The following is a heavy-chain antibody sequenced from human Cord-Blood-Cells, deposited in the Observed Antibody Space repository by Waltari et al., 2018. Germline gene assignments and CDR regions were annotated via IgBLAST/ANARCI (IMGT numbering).Heavy chain of an antibody. V-gene: IGHV1-46*01. D-gene: IGHD6-13*01. CDR3: ARDKIAAADY. Sequence: QVQLVQSGAEVKKPGASVKVSCKASGYTFTSYYMHWVRQAPGQGLEWMGIVNRSWGNKRHAPKFQERVNMNRDTATSTVYMELGSLRSEDTAVYYCARDKIAAADYWGQGTLVTVSS. J-gene: IGHJ4*02. CDR1: GYTFTSYY. CDR2: VNRSWGNK.